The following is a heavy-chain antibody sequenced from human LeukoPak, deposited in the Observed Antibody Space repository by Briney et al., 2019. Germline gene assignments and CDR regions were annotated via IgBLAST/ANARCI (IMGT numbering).Heavy chain of an antibody. CDR2: IKPGGGDR. CDR3: ARDDTQGRGNEYYDALDM. D-gene: IGHD4-23*01. Sequence: GGSLRLSCAASGFIVNNYWMTRVRQAPGKGLEWVANIKPGGGDRNYVDSVKGRFIISIDSAKKSVCLQMNSLRVEDTAVYYCARDDTQGRGNEYYDALDMWGQGTMVTVSS. V-gene: IGHV3-7*01. CDR1: GFIVNNYW. J-gene: IGHJ3*02.